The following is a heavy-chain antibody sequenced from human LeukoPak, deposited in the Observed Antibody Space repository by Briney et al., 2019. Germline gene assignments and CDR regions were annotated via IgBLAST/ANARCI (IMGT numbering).Heavy chain of an antibody. Sequence: PGGSLRLSCAASGFTCSSYAMSWVRQAPGKGLEWVANIKQDGSEKYYVDSVKGRFTISRDNAKNSLYLQMNSLRAEDTAVYYCARERDYGDYLDYWGQGTLVTVSS. CDR3: ARERDYGDYLDY. V-gene: IGHV3-7*01. J-gene: IGHJ4*02. D-gene: IGHD4-17*01. CDR1: GFTCSSYA. CDR2: IKQDGSEK.